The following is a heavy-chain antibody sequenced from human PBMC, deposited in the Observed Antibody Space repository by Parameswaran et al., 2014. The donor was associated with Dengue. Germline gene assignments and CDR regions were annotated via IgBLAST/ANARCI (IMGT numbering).Heavy chain of an antibody. Sequence: PGKGLEWIGYIYYSGSTNYNPSLKSRVTISVDTSKSQFSLKLSAVTAADTAVYYCARHPYYYYGMDVWGQGTAVTVSS. V-gene: IGHV4-59*08. CDR3: ARHPYYYYGMDV. D-gene: IGHD3-16*01. J-gene: IGHJ6*02. CDR2: IYYSGST.